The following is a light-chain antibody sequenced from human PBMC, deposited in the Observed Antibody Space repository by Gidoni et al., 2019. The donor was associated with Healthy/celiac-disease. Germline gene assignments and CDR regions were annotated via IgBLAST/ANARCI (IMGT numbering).Light chain of an antibody. Sequence: DIQMTQSPSTLSASIGDRVTITCRASQSISNWLAWYQQKPGKAPKLLIQKASSLESGVPSRFSGSGSGIEFTLTITSLQPDDFATYYCQQYNSYSWTFGQGTKVEIK. J-gene: IGKJ1*01. CDR1: QSISNW. CDR2: KAS. CDR3: QQYNSYSWT. V-gene: IGKV1-5*03.